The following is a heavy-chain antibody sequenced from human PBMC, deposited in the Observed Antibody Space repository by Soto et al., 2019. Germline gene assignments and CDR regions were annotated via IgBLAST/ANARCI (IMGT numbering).Heavy chain of an antibody. D-gene: IGHD6-13*01. J-gene: IGHJ4*02. CDR2: MYYNGNA. CDR3: ARRGAAGTIYFAF. Sequence: SETLSLTCTVSGGSINNYYWSWIRQPPGKGLEWIGYMYYNGNANYNSSLKSRVTITVDTSKNQFSLKLTSVTAADTAVYYCARRGAAGTIYFAFWGQGALVTVSS. V-gene: IGHV4-59*08. CDR1: GGSINNYY.